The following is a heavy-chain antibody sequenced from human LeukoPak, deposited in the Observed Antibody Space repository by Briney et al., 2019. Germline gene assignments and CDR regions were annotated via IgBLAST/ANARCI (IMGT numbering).Heavy chain of an antibody. Sequence: SETLSLTCTVYGGSFSGYYWSWIRQPPGKGLEWIGEINHRGSTNYNPSLKSRVTISVDTSKDQFSLKLSSVIAADTAVYYCARPLGYCSSSSCPQPWFDPWGQGTLVTVSS. CDR3: ARPLGYCSSSSCPQPWFDP. D-gene: IGHD2-2*01. CDR2: INHRGST. CDR1: GGSFSGYY. J-gene: IGHJ5*02. V-gene: IGHV4-34*01.